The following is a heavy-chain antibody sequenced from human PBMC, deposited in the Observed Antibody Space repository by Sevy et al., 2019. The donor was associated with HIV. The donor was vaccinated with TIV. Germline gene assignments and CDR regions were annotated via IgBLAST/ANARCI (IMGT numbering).Heavy chain of an antibody. CDR2: IFPGHSDT. J-gene: IGHJ6*02. V-gene: IGHV5-51*01. Sequence: GKSLKISCKGSEYDFSTYWIAWVRQMPGKGLQWMGIIFPGHSDTRHSSSFQGQITNSPDDSLRTSYLQWRSLKASDTARYNRARRGLVHRGGDYFYYGLDVWGQGTTVSVSS. CDR3: ARRGLVHRGGDYFYYGLDV. D-gene: IGHD2-2*01. CDR1: EYDFSTYW.